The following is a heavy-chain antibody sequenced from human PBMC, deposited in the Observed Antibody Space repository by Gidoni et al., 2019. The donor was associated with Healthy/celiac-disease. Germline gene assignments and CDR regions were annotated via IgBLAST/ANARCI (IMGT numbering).Heavy chain of an antibody. V-gene: IGHV4-39*07. CDR3: ARDRLGIYGMDV. D-gene: IGHD2-15*01. CDR2: IYYSGST. J-gene: IGHJ6*02. Sequence: QLQLQESGPGLVKPSETLSLTCTVSGGSISSSSYYWGWIRQPPGKGLEWIGSIYYSGSTYYNPSLKSRVTISVDTSKNQFSLKLSSVTAADTAVYYCARDRLGIYGMDVWGQGTTVTVSS. CDR1: GGSISSSSYY.